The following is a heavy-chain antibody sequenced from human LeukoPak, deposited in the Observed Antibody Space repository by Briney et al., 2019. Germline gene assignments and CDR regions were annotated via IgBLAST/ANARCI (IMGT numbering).Heavy chain of an antibody. V-gene: IGHV3-48*03. CDR1: GFVFSEYE. CDR2: ISSGSSTT. Sequence: GGSLRHSCAASGFVFSEYEMNWVRQAPGKGLEWISDISSGSSTTYYADSVKGRFTISRDNTKNSLYLQMNSLRAEDTAVYYCARLWFGGPFDSWGQGILVTVSS. J-gene: IGHJ4*02. CDR3: ARLWFGGPFDS. D-gene: IGHD3-10*01.